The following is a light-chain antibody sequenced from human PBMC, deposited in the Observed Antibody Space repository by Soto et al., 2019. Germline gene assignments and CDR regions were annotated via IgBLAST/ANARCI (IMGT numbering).Light chain of an antibody. J-gene: IGLJ3*02. CDR1: SSNIGSVY. CDR3: AARDDSRSGHWV. CDR2: RNN. V-gene: IGLV1-47*01. Sequence: QPVLTQPPSASGTPGQRVTISCSGSSSNIGSVYVVWYQHLPGTAPKLLIYRNNQRPSGVPDRFAGSKSGTSASLAISGLRSEDEADYYCAARDDSRSGHWVFGGGTKLTVL.